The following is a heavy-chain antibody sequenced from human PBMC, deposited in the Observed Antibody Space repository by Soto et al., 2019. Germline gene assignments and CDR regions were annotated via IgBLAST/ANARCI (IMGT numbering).Heavy chain of an antibody. CDR2: IRNKPSRYTT. V-gene: IGHV3-72*01. CDR1: GFTFSDHY. Sequence: GGSLRLSCAVSGFTFSDHYMDWVRQAPGKGLEWVGRIRNKPSRYTTEYAASVKGRFSISRDDSQNVLFLQMSSLKTEDTAIYYCARAYSTSWLGTNFDFWGLGTLVTVPQ. J-gene: IGHJ4*02. CDR3: ARAYSTSWLGTNFDF. D-gene: IGHD6-13*01.